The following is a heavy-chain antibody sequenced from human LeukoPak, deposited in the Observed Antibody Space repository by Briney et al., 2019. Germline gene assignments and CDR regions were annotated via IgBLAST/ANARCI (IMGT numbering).Heavy chain of an antibody. J-gene: IGHJ4*02. CDR2: IYHSGST. CDR3: ASTSPKYYYESSGYSSLFDN. Sequence: SGTLSLTCAVSGGSISSGNWWSWVRQPPGKGLEWIGEIYHSGSTNYNPSLKSRLTISVDTSKNQFSLKLRSVTAADTALYYCASTSPKYYYESSGYSSLFDNWGQGTLVTVSS. CDR1: GGSISSGNW. D-gene: IGHD3-22*01. V-gene: IGHV4-4*02.